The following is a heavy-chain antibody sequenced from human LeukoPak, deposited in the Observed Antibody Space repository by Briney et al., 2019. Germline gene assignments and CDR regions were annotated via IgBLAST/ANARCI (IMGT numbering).Heavy chain of an antibody. CDR1: GFTFDNYA. CDR3: AKVRGTYSSGYFFDY. D-gene: IGHD6-19*01. Sequence: GGSLRLSCAASGFTFDNYAMHWVRQAPGKGLEWLSIISWNSGYIGYADSVKGRITISRDNAKKSLDLQMNSLRAEDTAFYYCAKVRGTYSSGYFFDYWGQGTLVTVSS. J-gene: IGHJ4*02. V-gene: IGHV3-9*01. CDR2: ISWNSGYI.